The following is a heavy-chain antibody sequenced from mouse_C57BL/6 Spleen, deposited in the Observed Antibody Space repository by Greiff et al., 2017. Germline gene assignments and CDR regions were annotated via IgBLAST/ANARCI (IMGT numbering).Heavy chain of an antibody. Sequence: EVHLVESGGGLVKPGGSLKLSCAASGFTFSDYGMHWVRQAPEKGLGWVAYISSGSSTIYSADTVKGRFTISRDNAKNTLFLQLTSLRSEDTAMYYCARDDYDVRYFDYWGQGTTLTVSS. J-gene: IGHJ2*01. CDR2: ISSGSSTI. D-gene: IGHD2-4*01. V-gene: IGHV5-17*01. CDR1: GFTFSDYG. CDR3: ARDDYDVRYFDY.